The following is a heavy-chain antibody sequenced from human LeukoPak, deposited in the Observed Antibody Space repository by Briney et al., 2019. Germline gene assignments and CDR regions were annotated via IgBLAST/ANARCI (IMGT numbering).Heavy chain of an antibody. V-gene: IGHV1-46*01. CDR3: ARAPPGIAAAGEFDY. J-gene: IGHJ4*02. CDR2: INPSGGST. D-gene: IGHD6-13*01. Sequence: ASVKVSCKASGYTFTSYYMHWVRQAPGQGLEWMGIINPSGGSTSYAQKFQGRVTMTRDMSTSTVYMELSSLRSEDTAVYYCARAPPGIAAAGEFDYWGQGTLVTVFS. CDR1: GYTFTSYY.